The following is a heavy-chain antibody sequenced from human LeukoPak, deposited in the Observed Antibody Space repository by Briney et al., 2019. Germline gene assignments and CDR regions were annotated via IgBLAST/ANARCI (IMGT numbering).Heavy chain of an antibody. CDR1: GYSFTSYW. CDR3: ARLPRVDTAMVTEYYFDY. D-gene: IGHD5-18*01. Sequence: GESLKISCQGSGYSFTSYWIGWVRQLPGKGLEWMGIIYPGDSDTRYSPSFQGQVTISADKSISTAYLQWSSLKASHTAMYYCARLPRVDTAMVTEYYFDYWGQGNLVTVSS. V-gene: IGHV5-51*01. CDR2: IYPGDSDT. J-gene: IGHJ4*02.